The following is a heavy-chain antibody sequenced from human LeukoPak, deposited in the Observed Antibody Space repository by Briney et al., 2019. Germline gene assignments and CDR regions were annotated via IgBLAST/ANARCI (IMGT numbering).Heavy chain of an antibody. CDR3: AKDYYGSGSYYTQGHDY. CDR1: GFTFSSYA. V-gene: IGHV3-23*01. J-gene: IGHJ4*02. CDR2: IIDNGGST. D-gene: IGHD3-10*01. Sequence: GGSLRLSCAASGFTFSSYAMTWVRQAPGKGLEWVSAIIDNGGSTYYADSVKGRFTISRDNSMNTLYLQMNSLRAEDTAVYYCAKDYYGSGSYYTQGHDYWGQGTLVTVSS.